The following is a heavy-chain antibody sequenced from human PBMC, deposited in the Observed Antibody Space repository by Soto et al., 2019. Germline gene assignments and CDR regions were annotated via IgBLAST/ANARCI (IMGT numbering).Heavy chain of an antibody. CDR3: ARNRRRITMIVVVIKGANWFDP. CDR1: GGSFSGYY. V-gene: IGHV4-34*01. J-gene: IGHJ5*02. CDR2: INHSGST. D-gene: IGHD3-22*01. Sequence: SETLSLTCAVYGGSFSGYYWSWIRQPPGKGLEWIGEINHSGSTNYNPSLKSRVTISVDTSKNQFSLKLSSVTAADTAVYYCARNRRRITMIVVVIKGANWFDPWGQGTLVTAPQ.